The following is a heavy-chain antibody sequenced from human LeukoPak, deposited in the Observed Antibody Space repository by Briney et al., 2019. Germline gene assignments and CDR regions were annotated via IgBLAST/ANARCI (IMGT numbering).Heavy chain of an antibody. CDR3: ARGPHPTVPDVGWGNWFDP. D-gene: IGHD3-16*01. Sequence: SETLSLTCIVSRYSITSAYYWGWLRQPPGKGLEWIGSVYYSGGTYYNPSLKSRVTISRDTSKNQFSLKVNSVTVADTAVYYCARGPHPTVPDVGWGNWFDPWGQGTLVTVSS. CDR1: RYSITSAYY. J-gene: IGHJ5*02. CDR2: VYYSGGT. V-gene: IGHV4-38-2*02.